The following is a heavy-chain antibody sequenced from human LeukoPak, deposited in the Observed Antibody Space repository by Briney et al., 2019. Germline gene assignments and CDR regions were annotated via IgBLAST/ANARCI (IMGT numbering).Heavy chain of an antibody. CDR3: ARDLLEWYFDY. CDR2: IYSGGST. J-gene: IGHJ4*02. CDR1: GGSISGYY. V-gene: IGHV3-66*01. Sequence: ETLSLTCTVSGGSISGYYWSWVRQTPGKGLEWVSVIYSGGSTYYADSVKGRFTISRDNSKNTLYLQMNSLRAEDTAVYYCARDLLEWYFDYWGQGTLVTVSS. D-gene: IGHD3-3*01.